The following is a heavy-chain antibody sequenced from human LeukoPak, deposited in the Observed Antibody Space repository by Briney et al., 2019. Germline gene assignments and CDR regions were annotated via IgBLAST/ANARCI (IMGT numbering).Heavy chain of an antibody. D-gene: IGHD6-19*01. CDR2: IYSTGST. CDR1: GFIVSANY. CDR3: VGYSSGRQIYYFDY. V-gene: IGHV3-66*01. J-gene: IGHJ4*02. Sequence: GGSLRLSCVASGFIVSANYMSWVRQAPGKGLECVSVIYSTGSTNYADSVKGRFTISRDNSKNTLYLQMNNLRAEDTAVYYCVGYSSGRQIYYFDYWGQGTLVTVSS.